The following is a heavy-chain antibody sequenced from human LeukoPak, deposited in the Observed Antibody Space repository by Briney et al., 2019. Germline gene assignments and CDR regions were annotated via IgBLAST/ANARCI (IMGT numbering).Heavy chain of an antibody. CDR2: IYYSVST. CDR3: ARGPHGDYTEATLDY. V-gene: IGHV4-39*01. J-gene: IGHJ4*02. D-gene: IGHD4-17*01. CDR1: AGSISSSRYY. Sequence: SETLSLTCTVSAGSISSSRYYWGWIREPPGKGLEWIGSIYYSVSTYYNPSLKSRVIISVDTSKNQFSLKLSSVTAADTAVYYCARGPHGDYTEATLDYWGQGTLVTVSS.